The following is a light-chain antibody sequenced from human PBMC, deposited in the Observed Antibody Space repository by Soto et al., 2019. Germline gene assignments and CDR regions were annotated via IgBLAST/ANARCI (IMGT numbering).Light chain of an antibody. Sequence: ENVLTQSPGTLSSSPGERVTLSCRASQSVCLNYVAWYQQKPGQAPRLLIYGASIRATGIPDRFSGSASGTDFTFTISRQEPEDFAVYFCQQCGGSPYTFGQGTKVEIK. CDR2: GAS. CDR1: QSVCLNY. J-gene: IGKJ2*01. V-gene: IGKV3-20*01. CDR3: QQCGGSPYT.